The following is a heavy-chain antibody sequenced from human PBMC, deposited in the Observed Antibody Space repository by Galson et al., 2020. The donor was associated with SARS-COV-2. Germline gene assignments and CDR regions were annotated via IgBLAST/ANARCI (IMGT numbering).Heavy chain of an antibody. CDR3: ARGTHYYDNSDYYQDYFDY. J-gene: IGHJ4*02. CDR2: IYYSGST. CDR1: GGSISSGNYY. V-gene: IGHV4-30-4*01. D-gene: IGHD3-22*01. Sequence: SETLSLTCTVSGGSISSGNYYWSWIRQPPGKGLEWIGYIYYSGSTYYNPYLQSRITISVDTSKNQFSLKLSSVTDADTAVYFCARGTHYYDNSDYYQDYFDYWGQGTLVTVSS.